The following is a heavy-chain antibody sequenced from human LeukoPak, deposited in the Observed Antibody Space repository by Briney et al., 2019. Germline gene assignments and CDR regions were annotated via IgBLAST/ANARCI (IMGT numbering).Heavy chain of an antibody. CDR1: GYSISSGYY. Sequence: RSETLSLTCTVTGYSISSGYYWGWIRQPPGKGLEWIGSIYHSGSTYYNPSLKSRVTISVDTSKNQFSLKLSSVTAADTAVYYCARGLGDSSGYYENAFDIWGQGTMVTVSS. J-gene: IGHJ3*02. CDR3: ARGLGDSSGYYENAFDI. CDR2: IYHSGST. V-gene: IGHV4-38-2*02. D-gene: IGHD3-22*01.